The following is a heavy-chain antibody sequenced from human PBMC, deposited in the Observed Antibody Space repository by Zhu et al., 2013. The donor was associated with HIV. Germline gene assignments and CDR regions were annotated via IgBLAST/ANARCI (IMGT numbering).Heavy chain of an antibody. V-gene: IGHV1-2*02. J-gene: IGHJ3*02. CDR3: ARVGGRGFGDAFDI. Sequence: QVQLMQSGGEVKRPGSSVQVSCKASGYTFTAYYMHWVRQAPGQGLEWMGWINPNTGGARYAPKFQGRVTMTRDTSITTAYMELSRLRSDDTAVYYCARVGGRGFGDAFDIWGQGTMVTVSS. CDR2: INPNTGGA. CDR1: GYTFTAYY. D-gene: IGHD3-16*01.